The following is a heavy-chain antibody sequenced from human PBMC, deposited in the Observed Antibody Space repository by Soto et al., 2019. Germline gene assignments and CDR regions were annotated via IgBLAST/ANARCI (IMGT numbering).Heavy chain of an antibody. CDR1: GYTFTSYG. Sequence: QVQLVQSGAEVKKPGASVKVSCKASGYTFTSYGISWVRQAPGQGIEWMGWISAYNGNTNYAQKLQGRVTMTTDTSTSTASMELRSLRSDDTAVYYCARAANYDFWSGYIPGYYFDYWGQGTLVTVSS. V-gene: IGHV1-18*01. D-gene: IGHD3-3*01. CDR2: ISAYNGNT. J-gene: IGHJ4*02. CDR3: ARAANYDFWSGYIPGYYFDY.